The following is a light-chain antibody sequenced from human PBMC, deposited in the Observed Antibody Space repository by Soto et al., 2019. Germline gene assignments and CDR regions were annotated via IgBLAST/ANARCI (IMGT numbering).Light chain of an antibody. J-gene: IGKJ1*01. Sequence: DIEMTQATSTLSASVGDRVTITCRASQSISSWLAWYQQKPGKAPKLLIYDASSLESGVPSRFSGSGSGTEFTLTISSLQPDDFATYYCQLYNSYSTFGQGTKVDIK. CDR3: QLYNSYST. CDR1: QSISSW. V-gene: IGKV1-5*01. CDR2: DAS.